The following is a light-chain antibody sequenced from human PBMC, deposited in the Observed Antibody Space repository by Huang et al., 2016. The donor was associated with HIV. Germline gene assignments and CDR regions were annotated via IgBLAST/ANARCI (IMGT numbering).Light chain of an antibody. Sequence: DIILTQSPATLSVSPGERVTISCRASQSVNSNLAWFQQKPGLAPRLLIYGASTRAHGFSARFSGSWSGTEFTLTISSLQSEDSAVYYCQQYNNWPPWTFGQGTKVEIK. CDR3: QQYNNWPPWT. CDR2: GAS. V-gene: IGKV3-15*01. CDR1: QSVNSN. J-gene: IGKJ1*01.